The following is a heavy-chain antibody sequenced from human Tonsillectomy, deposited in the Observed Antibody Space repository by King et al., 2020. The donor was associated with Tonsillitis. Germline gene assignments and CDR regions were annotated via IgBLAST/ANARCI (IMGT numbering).Heavy chain of an antibody. CDR3: ARDEFRRYCSTTRCGNWFDP. CDR2: ISAYNGNT. Sequence: QLVQSGAEVKKPGASVKVSCKASGYTFTNYTISWVRQAPGQGLEWMGWISAYNGNTNYAQKLQDRVTMTTDTSTSTAYMELRSLRSDDTAVYYCARDEFRRYCSTTRCGNWFDPWGQGTLVTVSS. D-gene: IGHD2-2*01. J-gene: IGHJ5*02. V-gene: IGHV1-18*04. CDR1: GYTFTNYT.